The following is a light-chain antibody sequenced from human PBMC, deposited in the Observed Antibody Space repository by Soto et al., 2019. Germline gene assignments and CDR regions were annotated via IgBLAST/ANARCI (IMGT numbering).Light chain of an antibody. V-gene: IGLV2-14*01. CDR2: EVS. CDR3: TSYTSSFTHL. CDR1: SSDVGGYNY. Sequence: QSVLTQPASVSGSPGQSITISCTGTSSDVGGYNYVSWYQQHPGKAPKLMIFEVSNRPSGVSNRLSGSKSGNTASLTISGLQTEDEADYYCTSYTSSFTHLFGTGTKVTVL. J-gene: IGLJ1*01.